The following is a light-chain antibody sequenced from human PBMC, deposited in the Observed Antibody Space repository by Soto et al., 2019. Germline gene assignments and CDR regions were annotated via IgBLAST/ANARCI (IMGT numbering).Light chain of an antibody. CDR2: GAS. CDR3: QQYNSFPPYT. Sequence: IQMTQSHSTLSASLGDRVTITCRARQDISHWMAWYQQKPGKAPILLIYGASTLQSGVPSRFSGSGSGTEFNHTITSMQTGDFATYYCQQYNSFPPYTFGPGTKVEI. J-gene: IGKJ3*01. V-gene: IGKV1-5*01. CDR1: QDISHW.